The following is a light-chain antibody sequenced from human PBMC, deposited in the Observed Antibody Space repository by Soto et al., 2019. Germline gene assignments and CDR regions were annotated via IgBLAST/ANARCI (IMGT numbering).Light chain of an antibody. CDR3: SSYVGSGTYVV. V-gene: IGLV2-23*01. CDR2: EGN. CDR1: SSDVGTYNL. J-gene: IGLJ2*01. Sequence: QPVLTQPASVSGSPGQSITISCTGTSSDVGTYNLVSWYQQHPGNAPKLMIYEGNKRPSGVSNRFSGSKSGNTASLTISGLQAEDEGDYYCSSYVGSGTYVVFGGGTKLTVL.